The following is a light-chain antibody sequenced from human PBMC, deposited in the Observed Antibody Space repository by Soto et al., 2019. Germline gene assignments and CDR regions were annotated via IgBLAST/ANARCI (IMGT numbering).Light chain of an antibody. CDR3: QQYGSLSWT. CDR2: GAS. V-gene: IGKV3-20*01. CDR1: QSVSINY. J-gene: IGKJ1*01. Sequence: IVLTHSPGTLSFSPGEMATLSFGASQSVSINYLAWYQQKPGQAPRLLIHGASTRATGVPDRFSGSGSGTDFTLTISRLEPEDFAVYHCQQYGSLSWTFGQGTKVDIK.